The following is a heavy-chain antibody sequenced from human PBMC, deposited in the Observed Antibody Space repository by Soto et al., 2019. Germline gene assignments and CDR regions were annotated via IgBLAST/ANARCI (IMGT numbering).Heavy chain of an antibody. CDR2: VSLDGTNK. V-gene: IGHV3-30*18. D-gene: IGHD2-21*02. CDR1: GFTFSSYG. J-gene: IGHJ4*02. Sequence: QVQLVESGGGVVQPGRSLRLSCAASGFTFSSYGMHWVRQAPGKGLEWVARVSLDGTNKYYADSVKGRFTISRDNSKNTLYLQMTTLRAEDTAVYYCAKLPNCGGDSYFDYWGQGTLVTVSS. CDR3: AKLPNCGGDSYFDY.